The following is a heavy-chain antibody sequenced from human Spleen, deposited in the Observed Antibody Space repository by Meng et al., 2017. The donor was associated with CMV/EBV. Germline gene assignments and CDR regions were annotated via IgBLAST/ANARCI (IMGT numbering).Heavy chain of an antibody. Sequence: KVSCQTSGYTFTGYYIHWVRQAPGQGLEWMGWMNPNSGGTTYAEIFQDRVTMTRDTSISTAYMELRGLTSDDTAVYYCARDQEWELSDWGQGTLVTVSS. CDR1: GYTFTGYY. J-gene: IGHJ4*02. CDR3: ARDQEWELSD. CDR2: MNPNSGGT. V-gene: IGHV1-2*02. D-gene: IGHD4-23*01.